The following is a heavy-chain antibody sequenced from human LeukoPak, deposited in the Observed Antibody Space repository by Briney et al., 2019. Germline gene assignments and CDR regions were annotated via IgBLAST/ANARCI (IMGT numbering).Heavy chain of an antibody. CDR2: ISYDGKIY. CDR1: GLSLTTSS. J-gene: IGHJ6*02. V-gene: IGHV3-30*04. D-gene: IGHD3-10*01. Sequence: PGRSLRLSCAASGLSLTTSSIHWVRQAPGKGLEWVAVISYDGKIYFYSDSVKGRFTISRDNSKNTVYLQVNSLRPEDTGVYWCARCGVTHGLDVWGQGTTVTVSS. CDR3: ARCGVTHGLDV.